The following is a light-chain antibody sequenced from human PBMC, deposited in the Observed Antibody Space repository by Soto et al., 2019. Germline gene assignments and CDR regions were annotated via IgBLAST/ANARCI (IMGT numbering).Light chain of an antibody. CDR3: QQYNHWPRMLS. V-gene: IGKV3-15*01. Sequence: EIVVTQSPATLSVSPGERVTLSCRASQSVSSSLAWYQQRPGQAPRLLIYDTSTRAAGIAARFSGSGSGTEFTLTISSLQSEDSAVYYCQQYNHWPRMLSFGGGTRV. CDR2: DTS. J-gene: IGKJ4*01. CDR1: QSVSSS.